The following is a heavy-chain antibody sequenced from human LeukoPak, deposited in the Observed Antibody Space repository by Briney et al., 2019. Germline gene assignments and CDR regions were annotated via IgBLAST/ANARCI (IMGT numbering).Heavy chain of an antibody. D-gene: IGHD2-15*01. Sequence: GGSLRLSCAAYGFTFSPYWMSWVRQAPGKGLEWVANIKKGGSEKYYMDSVKGRFTISRDNAENSVYLQMNSLRAEDTAVYFCAREGVHCSGGSCLKAYWGQGTQVTVSS. CDR3: AREGVHCSGGSCLKAY. CDR2: IKKGGSEK. V-gene: IGHV3-7*03. CDR1: GFTFSPYW. J-gene: IGHJ4*02.